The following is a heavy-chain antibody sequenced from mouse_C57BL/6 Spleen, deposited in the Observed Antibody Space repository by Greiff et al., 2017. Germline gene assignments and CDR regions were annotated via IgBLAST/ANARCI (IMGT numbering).Heavy chain of an antibody. Sequence: EVQLVESGGGLVQPGGSLSLSCAASGFTFTDYYMSWVRQPPGKALEWLGFIRNKANGYTTEYSASVKGRFTISRDNSQSILYLQMNALRAEDSATYYCARYYDYDPYAMDYWGQGTSVTVSS. J-gene: IGHJ4*01. V-gene: IGHV7-3*01. D-gene: IGHD2-4*01. CDR1: GFTFTDYY. CDR3: ARYYDYDPYAMDY. CDR2: IRNKANGYTT.